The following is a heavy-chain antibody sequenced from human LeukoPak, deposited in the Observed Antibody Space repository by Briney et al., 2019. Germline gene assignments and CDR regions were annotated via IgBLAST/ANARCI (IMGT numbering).Heavy chain of an antibody. Sequence: GGSLRLSCAASAFTFSSYWMHWVRQAPGKGLVWVSRINSDGSSTSYADSVKGRFTISRDNAKNTLYLQMNSLRAEDTAVYYCACPPPGWGTGFDYWGQGTLVTVSS. V-gene: IGHV3-74*01. D-gene: IGHD1-14*01. CDR1: AFTFSSYW. CDR2: INSDGSST. CDR3: ACPPPGWGTGFDY. J-gene: IGHJ4*02.